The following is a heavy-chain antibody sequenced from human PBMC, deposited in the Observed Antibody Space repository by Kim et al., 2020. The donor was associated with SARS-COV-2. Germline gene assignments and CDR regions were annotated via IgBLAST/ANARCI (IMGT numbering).Heavy chain of an antibody. CDR1: GFTFSSYW. Sequence: GGSLRLSCAASGFTFSSYWMSWVRQAPGKGLEWVANIKQDGSEKYYVVSVKGRFTISRDNAKNSLYLQMNSLRAEDTAVYYCARDGYSGYDYGYGYWGQGTLVTVSS. CDR3: ARDGYSGYDYGYGY. V-gene: IGHV3-7*03. J-gene: IGHJ4*02. CDR2: IKQDGSEK. D-gene: IGHD5-12*01.